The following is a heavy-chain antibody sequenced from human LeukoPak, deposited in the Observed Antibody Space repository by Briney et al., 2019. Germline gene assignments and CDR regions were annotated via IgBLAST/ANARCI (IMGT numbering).Heavy chain of an antibody. D-gene: IGHD4-17*01. CDR1: GFIFSSYG. CDR3: ARDFYGDSLPTG. V-gene: IGHV3-30*02. CDR2: IRYDGSNK. Sequence: GGSLRLSCAASGFIFSSYGMHWVRQAPGKGLEWVAFIRYDGSNKYYADSVKGRFTISRDNSKNTLYLQMNSLRAEDTAVYYCARDFYGDSLPTGWGQGTLVTVSS. J-gene: IGHJ4*02.